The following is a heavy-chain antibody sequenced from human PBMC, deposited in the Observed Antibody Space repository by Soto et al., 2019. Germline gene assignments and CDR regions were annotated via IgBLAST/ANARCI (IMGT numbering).Heavy chain of an antibody. D-gene: IGHD5-12*01. J-gene: IGHJ6*02. Sequence: SVKVSWKASGGTFSSYAISWVRQAPGQGLEWMGGIIPIFGTANYAQKFQGRVTITADESTSTAYMELSSLRSEDTAVYYCASLSGYAGYYGMDVWGQGTTVTVSS. CDR2: IIPIFGTA. CDR1: GGTFSSYA. CDR3: ASLSGYAGYYGMDV. V-gene: IGHV1-69*13.